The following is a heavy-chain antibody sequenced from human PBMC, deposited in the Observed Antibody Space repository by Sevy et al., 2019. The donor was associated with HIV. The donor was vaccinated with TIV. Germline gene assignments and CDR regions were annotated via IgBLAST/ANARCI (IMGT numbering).Heavy chain of an antibody. D-gene: IGHD1-1*01. CDR3: AILRVRWKDKGDGMDV. V-gene: IGHV1-2*02. J-gene: IGHJ6*02. CDR2: INPDTEGT. Sequence: ASVKVSCKASGRTFNGYYIHWVRQAPGQGLEWVAWINPDTEGTKYAEKFEGRMTLTTDMSSDTAYMELRRLRSDDTAVYYCAILRVRWKDKGDGMDVWGQGTTVTVSS. CDR1: GRTFNGYY.